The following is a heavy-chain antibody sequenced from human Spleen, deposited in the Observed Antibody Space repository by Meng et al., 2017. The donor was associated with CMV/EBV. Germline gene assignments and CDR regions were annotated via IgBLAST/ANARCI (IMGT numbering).Heavy chain of an antibody. V-gene: IGHV3-30-3*01. CDR3: AREADGHEGFDI. CDR2: VSDDGSNK. CDR1: GFTFSSYA. D-gene: IGHD5-24*01. J-gene: IGHJ3*02. Sequence: GGSLRLSCTASGFTFSSYAIHWVRQAPGKGLEWVAVVSDDGSNKYYADSVEGRFIISRDNSKNALYLQMNSLKPEDTAMFYCAREADGHEGFDIWGQGTMVTVSS.